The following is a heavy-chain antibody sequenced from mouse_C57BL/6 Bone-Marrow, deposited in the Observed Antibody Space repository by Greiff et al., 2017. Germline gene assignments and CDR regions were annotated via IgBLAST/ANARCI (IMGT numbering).Heavy chain of an antibody. CDR3: ARPYDSNYFDFDV. J-gene: IGHJ1*03. Sequence: VQLQQPGAELVKPGASVKLSCKASGYTFTSYWITWVKQRPGQGLEWIGDIYPGSGSTNYTEKVKGKATLTVDTSSSTAYMQLSSLTSEDTAVYYCARPYDSNYFDFDVWDTGTTVTGSS. CDR2: IYPGSGST. D-gene: IGHD2-5*01. V-gene: IGHV1-55*01. CDR1: GYTFTSYW.